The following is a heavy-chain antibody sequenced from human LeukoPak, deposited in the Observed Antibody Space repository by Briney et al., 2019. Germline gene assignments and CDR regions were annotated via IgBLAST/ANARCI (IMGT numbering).Heavy chain of an antibody. Sequence: PSETLSLTCTVSGGSISSYYWSWIRQPPGKGLEWIGYIYYSGSTNYNPSLKSRVTISVDTSKNQFSLKLSSVTAADTAVYYCASYDFWSGYHDWSQGTLVTVSS. CDR1: GGSISSYY. CDR3: ASYDFWSGYHD. V-gene: IGHV4-59*01. D-gene: IGHD3-3*01. J-gene: IGHJ4*02. CDR2: IYYSGST.